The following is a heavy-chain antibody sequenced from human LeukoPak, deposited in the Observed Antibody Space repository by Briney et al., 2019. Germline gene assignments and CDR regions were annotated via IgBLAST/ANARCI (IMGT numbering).Heavy chain of an antibody. J-gene: IGHJ6*02. Sequence: GGSLRLSCAASGFTFSSYGMHWVRQAPGKGLEWVAVIWYDGSNKYYADSVKGRLTISRDNSKNTLYLQMNSLRAEDTAVYYCARDNPPRDMDVWGQGTTVTVSS. CDR1: GFTFSSYG. CDR2: IWYDGSNK. CDR3: ARDNPPRDMDV. V-gene: IGHV3-33*01. D-gene: IGHD1-14*01.